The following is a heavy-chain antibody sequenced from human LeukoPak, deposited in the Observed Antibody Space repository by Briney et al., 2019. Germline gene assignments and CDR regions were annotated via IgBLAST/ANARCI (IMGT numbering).Heavy chain of an antibody. CDR2: INPNSGGT. CDR3: ARDEHDILTGYYYFDY. D-gene: IGHD3-9*01. Sequence: GASVEVSCKASGYTFTGYYMHWVRQAPGQGLEWMGWINPNSGGTNYAQKFQGRVTMTRDTSISTAYMELSRLRSDDTAVYYCARDEHDILTGYYYFDYWGQGTLVTVSS. CDR1: GYTFTGYY. V-gene: IGHV1-2*02. J-gene: IGHJ4*02.